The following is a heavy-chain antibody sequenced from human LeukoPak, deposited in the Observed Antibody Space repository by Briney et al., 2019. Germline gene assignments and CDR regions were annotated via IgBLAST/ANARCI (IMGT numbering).Heavy chain of an antibody. V-gene: IGHV5-51*01. CDR3: ARPGDYYDSSGYYYDDAFDI. D-gene: IGHD3-22*01. CDR1: GYSFNTYW. Sequence: KFGESLKIYCKGSGYSFNTYWIGWVRQMPGKGLEWMGIIYPGDSDTKYSPSFQGQVTISADKSISTAYLQWSSLKASDTAMYYCARPGDYYDSSGYYYDDAFDIWGQGTMVTVSS. J-gene: IGHJ3*02. CDR2: IYPGDSDT.